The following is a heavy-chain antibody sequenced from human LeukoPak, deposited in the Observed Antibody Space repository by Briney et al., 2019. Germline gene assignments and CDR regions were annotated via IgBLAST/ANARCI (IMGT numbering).Heavy chain of an antibody. J-gene: IGHJ6*02. CDR2: ISVYNGNT. CDR3: ARVRGYCSGGSCSYYYGMDV. CDR1: GYTFTSYG. Sequence: GASVKVSCKASGYTFTSYGISWVRQAPGQGLEWMGWISVYNGNTNYAQKFQGRVTMTTDTSTSTAYMELSRLRSDDTAVYYCARVRGYCSGGSCSYYYGMDVWGQGTTVTVSS. D-gene: IGHD2-15*01. V-gene: IGHV1-18*01.